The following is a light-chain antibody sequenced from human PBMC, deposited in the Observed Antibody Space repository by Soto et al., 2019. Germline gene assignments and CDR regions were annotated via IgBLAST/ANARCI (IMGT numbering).Light chain of an antibody. CDR1: SGHSSYA. Sequence: QLVLTQSPSASASLGASVKLTCTLRSGHSSYAIAWHQQQPEKGPRYLMKLNSDGRHSKGDGIPDRLSGSSSGAERYLTISSLQSEDAADYYCQTWGTGIRVFGGGTKLTVL. J-gene: IGLJ3*02. CDR3: QTWGTGIRV. CDR2: LNSDGRH. V-gene: IGLV4-69*01.